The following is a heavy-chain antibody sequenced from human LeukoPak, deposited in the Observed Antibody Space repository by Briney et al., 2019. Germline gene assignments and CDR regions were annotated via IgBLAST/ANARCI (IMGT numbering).Heavy chain of an antibody. D-gene: IGHD3-10*01. J-gene: IGHJ4*02. Sequence: GRSLRLSCAASGFTFSSYGMHWVRQAPGKGLEWVAVIWYDGSNKYYADSVKGRFTISRDNSKNTLYLQMNSPRAEDTAVYYCARSPITMVRGAVNYYFDYWGQGTLVTVSS. CDR1: GFTFSSYG. CDR3: ARSPITMVRGAVNYYFDY. V-gene: IGHV3-33*01. CDR2: IWYDGSNK.